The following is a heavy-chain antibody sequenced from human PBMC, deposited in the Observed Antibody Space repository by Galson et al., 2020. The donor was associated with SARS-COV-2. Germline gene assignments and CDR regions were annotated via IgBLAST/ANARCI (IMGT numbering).Heavy chain of an antibody. CDR2: ITGSGDYI. J-gene: IGHJ4*02. CDR1: GFMFSRYS. V-gene: IGHV3-21*01. D-gene: IGHD2-2*01. Sequence: GESLKISCAASGFMFSRYSMNWVRQAPGRGLEWVSSITGSGDYIYYADLMKGRFTISRDNAKNSLYLQMNSLRAEDTAVYYCARDCDSTSCLYYWGQGTLVTVSS. CDR3: ARDCDSTSCLYY.